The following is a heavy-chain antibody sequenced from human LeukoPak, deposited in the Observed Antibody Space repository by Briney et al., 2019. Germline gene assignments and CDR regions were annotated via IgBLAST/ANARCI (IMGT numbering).Heavy chain of an antibody. V-gene: IGHV3-30*04. J-gene: IGHJ4*02. CDR2: ISYDGSNK. CDR1: GFTFSSYA. CDR3: AREFDQLHDY. D-gene: IGHD2-2*01. Sequence: GGSLRLSCAASGFTFSSYAMHWVRQAPGKGLEWVAVISYDGSNKYYADSVMGRFTMSRDNSKNTLYLQMNSLRAEDTAVYYCAREFDQLHDYWGQGTLVTVSS.